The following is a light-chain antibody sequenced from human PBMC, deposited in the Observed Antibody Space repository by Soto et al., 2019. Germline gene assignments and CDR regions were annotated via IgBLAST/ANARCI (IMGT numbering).Light chain of an antibody. CDR1: SSDVGGYNF. Sequence: QSALTQPPSASGSPGQSVTISCTRTSSDVGGYNFVSWYQQHPGKAPKLMIYEVSKRPSGVPDRFSGSKSGNTASLTVSGLQAEDEADYYCSSYAVTSFVFGTGTKLTVL. CDR2: EVS. CDR3: SSYAVTSFV. V-gene: IGLV2-8*01. J-gene: IGLJ1*01.